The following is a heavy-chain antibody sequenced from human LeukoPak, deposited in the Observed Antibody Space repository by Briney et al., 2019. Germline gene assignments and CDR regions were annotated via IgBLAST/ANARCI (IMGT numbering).Heavy chain of an antibody. D-gene: IGHD6-19*01. V-gene: IGHV3-7*03. Sequence: GGSLRLSCAASGFTFSSYAMSWVRQAPGKGLEWVANIKQDGSEKYYVDSVKGRFTISRDNAKNSLYLQMNSLRAEDTAVYYCAREEGSGWYGFFDLWGRGTLVTVSS. J-gene: IGHJ2*01. CDR3: AREEGSGWYGFFDL. CDR1: GFTFSSYA. CDR2: IKQDGSEK.